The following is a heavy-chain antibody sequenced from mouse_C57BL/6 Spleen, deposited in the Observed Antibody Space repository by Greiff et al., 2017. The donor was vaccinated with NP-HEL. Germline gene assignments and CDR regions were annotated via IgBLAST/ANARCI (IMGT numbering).Heavy chain of an antibody. J-gene: IGHJ4*01. Sequence: VQVVESGPGLVAPSQSLSITCTVSGFSLTSYGVHWVRQPPGKGLEWLVVIWSDGSTTYNSALKSRLSISKDNSKSQVFLKMNSLQTDDTAMYYCARHDIMTGRDYYAMDYWGQGTSVTVSS. CDR1: GFSLTSYG. D-gene: IGHD4-1*01. V-gene: IGHV2-6-1*01. CDR3: ARHDIMTGRDYYAMDY. CDR2: IWSDGST.